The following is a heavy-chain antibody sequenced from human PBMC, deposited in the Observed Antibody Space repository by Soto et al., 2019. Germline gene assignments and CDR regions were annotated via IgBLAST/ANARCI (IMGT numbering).Heavy chain of an antibody. CDR3: AREIGKAVAGRERDY. V-gene: IGHV4-34*01. Sequence: SETLSLTCAVYGGSFSGYYWSWIRQPPGKGLEWIGEINHSGSTNYNPSLKSRVTISVDTSKNQFSLKLSSVTAADTAVYYCAREIGKAVAGRERDYWGQGTLVTVSS. CDR1: GGSFSGYY. CDR2: INHSGST. D-gene: IGHD6-19*01. J-gene: IGHJ4*02.